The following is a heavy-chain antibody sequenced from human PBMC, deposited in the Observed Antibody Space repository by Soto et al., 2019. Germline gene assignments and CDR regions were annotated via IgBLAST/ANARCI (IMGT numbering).Heavy chain of an antibody. J-gene: IGHJ4*02. CDR1: GGSISSSSYY. D-gene: IGHD5-18*01. Sequence: QLQLQESGPGLVKPSETLSLTCTVSGGSISSSSYYWGWIRQPPGKGLEWIGSIYYSGSTYYNPSLKRRVTISVDTSKNQFSLKLSSVTAADTAVYYCARINYVDTAMVDDYWGQGTLVTVSS. V-gene: IGHV4-39*01. CDR2: IYYSGST. CDR3: ARINYVDTAMVDDY.